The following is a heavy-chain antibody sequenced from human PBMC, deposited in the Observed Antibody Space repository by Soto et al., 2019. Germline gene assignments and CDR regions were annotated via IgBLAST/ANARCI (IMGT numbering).Heavy chain of an antibody. J-gene: IGHJ6*02. D-gene: IGHD5-12*01. CDR1: GGSISSGADF. CDR2: IYYSGST. V-gene: IGHV4-30-4*01. Sequence: QVQLQESGPGLVKPSQPLSLTCTFSGGSISSGADFWTWIRQPPGKALEWIGYIYYSGSTYYNPSLKSRLTMSVDTSKNQFALKLSSVTAADTAVYYCARERAKGKDYYYYGMEVWGQGTTVTVSS. CDR3: ARERAKGKDYYYYGMEV.